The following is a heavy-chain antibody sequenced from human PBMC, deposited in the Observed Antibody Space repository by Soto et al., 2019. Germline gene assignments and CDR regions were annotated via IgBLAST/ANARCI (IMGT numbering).Heavy chain of an antibody. D-gene: IGHD1-1*01. Sequence: AGSLSLYYAGSGFTVSSTSMRWVRQAPGTGLEWASVIYSSGSTYYADSVKGRFTISSANSKNTLYLQMNSLRAEDTAVYYCARDPLQLDAFDIWGQGTMVTVSS. V-gene: IGHV3-53*01. CDR2: IYSSGST. J-gene: IGHJ3*02. CDR3: ARDPLQLDAFDI. CDR1: GFTVSSTS.